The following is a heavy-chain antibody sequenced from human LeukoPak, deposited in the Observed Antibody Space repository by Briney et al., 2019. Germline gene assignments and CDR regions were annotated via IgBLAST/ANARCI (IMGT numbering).Heavy chain of an antibody. V-gene: IGHV3-7*01. Sequence: GGSLRLSCAASGFPFSGSRMDWVRAAPGEGVEWVAHIKQDGREKHYGDSVKGRFTISRDTAKNSLFLYMSGLRAEEMAVLYCSRSLDYWGQGTLVTVSS. CDR2: IKQDGREK. J-gene: IGHJ4*02. CDR1: GFPFSGSR. CDR3: SRSLDY.